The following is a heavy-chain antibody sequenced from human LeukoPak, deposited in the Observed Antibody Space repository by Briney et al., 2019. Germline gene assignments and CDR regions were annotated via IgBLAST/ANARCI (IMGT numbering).Heavy chain of an antibody. CDR3: ARGYYDSSGNAFDY. V-gene: IGHV4-34*01. CDR1: GGSFSGYY. D-gene: IGHD3-22*01. Sequence: SETLSLTCAVYGGSFSGYYWSWIRQPPGKGLEWIGEINHSGSTYYNPSLKSRVTISVDTSKNQFSLKLSSVTAADTAVYYCARGYYDSSGNAFDYWGQGTLVTVSS. J-gene: IGHJ4*02. CDR2: INHSGST.